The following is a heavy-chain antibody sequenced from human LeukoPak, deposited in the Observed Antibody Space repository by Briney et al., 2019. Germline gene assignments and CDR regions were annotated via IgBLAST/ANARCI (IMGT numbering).Heavy chain of an antibody. Sequence: GGSLRLSCAACGFIVSSDYMTWVRQAPGKGLEWVSLINSGGRTYYADSVKGRFTISRDNSKNTLYLQMNSLRVDDAAVYFCARAEYDSSLGFGFWGQGTLVTVSS. D-gene: IGHD3-22*01. CDR3: ARAEYDSSLGFGF. J-gene: IGHJ4*02. V-gene: IGHV3-53*01. CDR1: GFIVSSDY. CDR2: INSGGRT.